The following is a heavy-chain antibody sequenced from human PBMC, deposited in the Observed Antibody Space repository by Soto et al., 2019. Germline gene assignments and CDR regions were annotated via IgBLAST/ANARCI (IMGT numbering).Heavy chain of an antibody. J-gene: IGHJ5*02. CDR3: ARKAGLVSLYPPEFDP. D-gene: IGHD2-8*01. CDR1: GYTLTELS. Sequence: GASVKVSCKVSGYTLTELSMHWVRQAPGKGLEWMGGFDPEDGETIYAQKFQGRVTMTEDTSTDTAYMELSSLRSEDTAVYYCARKAGLVSLYPPEFDPRGQGTLVTVSS. CDR2: FDPEDGET. V-gene: IGHV1-24*01.